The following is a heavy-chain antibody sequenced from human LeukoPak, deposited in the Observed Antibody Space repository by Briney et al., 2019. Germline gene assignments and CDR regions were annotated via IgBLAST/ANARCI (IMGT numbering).Heavy chain of an antibody. J-gene: IGHJ4*02. CDR1: GLTFSSYA. V-gene: IGHV3-23*01. Sequence: PGGSLRLSCAASGLTFSSYAMSWVRQAPGKGLEWVSAISGSGGSTYYADSVKGRFTISRDNSKNPLYLQMNSLRAEDTAVYYCAKEDYGGGSAAGSNWGQGTLVTVSS. CDR3: AKEDYGGGSAAGSN. D-gene: IGHD4-17*01. CDR2: ISGSGGST.